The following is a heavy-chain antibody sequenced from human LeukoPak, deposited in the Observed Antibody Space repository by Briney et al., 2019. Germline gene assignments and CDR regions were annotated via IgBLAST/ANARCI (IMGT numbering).Heavy chain of an antibody. D-gene: IGHD1-26*01. CDR3: ARDQGGATRYFDY. V-gene: IGHV3-30-3*01. Sequence: PGGSLRLSCAASGFTFSSYAMHWVRQAPGKGLEWVAVISYDGSNKYYADSVKGRFTISRDNSKNTLYLQMNSLRAKDTAVYYCARDQGGATRYFDYWGQGTLVSVSS. J-gene: IGHJ4*02. CDR2: ISYDGSNK. CDR1: GFTFSSYA.